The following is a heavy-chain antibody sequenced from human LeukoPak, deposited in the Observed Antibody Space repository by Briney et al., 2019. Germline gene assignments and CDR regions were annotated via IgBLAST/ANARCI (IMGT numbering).Heavy chain of an antibody. V-gene: IGHV4-61*02. CDR2: IYTSGST. D-gene: IGHD5-18*01. J-gene: IGHJ4*02. CDR3: ARTRRGYCYDY. Sequence: SQTLSLTCTVSGGSISSGSYYWSWIRQPAGKGLEWVGRIYTSGSTNYNPSLKSRVTISVDTSKNQFSLKLGSVTAADTAVYYCARTRRGYCYDYWGQGTLVTVSS. CDR1: GGSISSGSYY.